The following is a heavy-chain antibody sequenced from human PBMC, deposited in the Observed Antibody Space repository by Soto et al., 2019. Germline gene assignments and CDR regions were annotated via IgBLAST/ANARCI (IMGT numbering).Heavy chain of an antibody. CDR3: ARHSPYSSSWYGDYYYYGMDV. D-gene: IGHD6-13*01. J-gene: IGHJ6*02. V-gene: IGHV5-51*01. CDR1: GYSFTSYW. Sequence: GESLKISCKGSGYSFTSYWIGWVRQMPGKGLEWMGIIYPGDSDTRYSPSFQGQVTTSADKSISTAYLQWSSLKASDTAMYYCARHSPYSSSWYGDYYYYGMDVWGQGTTVTVSS. CDR2: IYPGDSDT.